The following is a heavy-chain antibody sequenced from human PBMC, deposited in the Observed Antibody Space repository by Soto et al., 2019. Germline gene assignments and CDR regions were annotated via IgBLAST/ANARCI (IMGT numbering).Heavy chain of an antibody. Sequence: QVQLVESGGGVVQPGRSLRLSCAASGFTFSSYAMHWVRKAPGKGLEWVAVISYDGSNKYYADYVKGRFTISRDNSKNTLYLQMNSLRAEDTAVYYCARDGVRYCSGGSCSLTTNWFDPWGQGTLVTVSS. CDR1: GFTFSSYA. CDR2: ISYDGSNK. J-gene: IGHJ5*02. CDR3: ARDGVRYCSGGSCSLTTNWFDP. V-gene: IGHV3-30-3*01. D-gene: IGHD2-15*01.